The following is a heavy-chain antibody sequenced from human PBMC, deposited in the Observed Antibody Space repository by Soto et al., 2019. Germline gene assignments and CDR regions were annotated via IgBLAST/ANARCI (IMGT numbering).Heavy chain of an antibody. J-gene: IGHJ6*02. CDR1: GFTFSNHY. CDR2: IFSGDSTT. V-gene: IGHV3-11*01. Sequence: GGSLRLSCADSGFTFSNHYMTWIRQAPGKGLEWVSYIFSGDSTTYYADSVRGRFTTSRDNAKNSGYLEMKSLRAEDTAVYYCARGHYGLDVWGQGTTVTSP. CDR3: ARGHYGLDV.